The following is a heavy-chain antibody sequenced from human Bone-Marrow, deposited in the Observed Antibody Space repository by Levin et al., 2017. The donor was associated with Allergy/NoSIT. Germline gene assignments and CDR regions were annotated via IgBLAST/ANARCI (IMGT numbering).Heavy chain of an antibody. V-gene: IGHV3-64D*06. J-gene: IGHJ4*02. D-gene: IGHD6-13*01. CDR2: ISSNGGST. CDR1: GFTFSSYA. Sequence: GESLKISCSASGFTFSSYAMHWVRQAPGKGLEYVSAISSNGGSTYYADSVKGRFTISRDNSKNTLYLQMSSLRAEDTAVYYCVKGARWQQPRDPPDYWGQGTLVTVSS. CDR3: VKGARWQQPRDPPDY.